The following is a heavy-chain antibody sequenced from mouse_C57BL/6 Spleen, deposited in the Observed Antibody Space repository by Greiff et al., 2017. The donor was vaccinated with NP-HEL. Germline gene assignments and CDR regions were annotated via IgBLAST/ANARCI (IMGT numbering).Heavy chain of an antibody. V-gene: IGHV1-18*01. CDR3: ARGAQATYYFDY. CDR1: GYTFTDYK. CDR2: INPNNGGT. D-gene: IGHD3-2*02. J-gene: IGHJ2*01. Sequence: VQLQQSGPELVKPGASVKIPCKASGYTFTDYKMDWVKQSHGKSLEWIGDINPNNGGTIYNQKFKGKATWTVDKSSSTAYMELRSLTSEDTAVYYCARGAQATYYFDYWGQGTTLTVSS.